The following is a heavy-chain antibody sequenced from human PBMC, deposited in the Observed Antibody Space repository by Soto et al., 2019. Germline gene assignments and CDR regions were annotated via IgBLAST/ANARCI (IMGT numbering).Heavy chain of an antibody. CDR2: IIPIFGTA. CDR1: GGTFSSYA. J-gene: IGHJ6*02. Sequence: QVQLVQSGAEVKKPGSSVKVSCKASGGTFSSYAISWVRQAPGQGLEWMGGIIPIFGTANYAQKFQGRVTITADESTSTAYMELSSLRSEDTAMYYCASEVVVVAATYYGMDVWGQGTTVTVSS. V-gene: IGHV1-69*12. CDR3: ASEVVVVAATYYGMDV. D-gene: IGHD2-15*01.